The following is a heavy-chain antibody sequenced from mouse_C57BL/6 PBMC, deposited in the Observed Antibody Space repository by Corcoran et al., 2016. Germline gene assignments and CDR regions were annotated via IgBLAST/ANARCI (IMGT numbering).Heavy chain of an antibody. CDR2: INPNNGGT. V-gene: IGHV1-18*01. D-gene: IGHD1-1*02. J-gene: IGHJ2*01. Sequence: VQLQQSGLELVKPGASVKIPCKASGYTFTDYNMDWVKQSHGKSLEWIGDINPNNGGTIYNQKFKGKATLTVDKSSSTAYMELRSLTSEDTAVYYCARPYGGAPYYFDYWGQGTTLTVSS. CDR1: GYTFTDYN. CDR3: ARPYGGAPYYFDY.